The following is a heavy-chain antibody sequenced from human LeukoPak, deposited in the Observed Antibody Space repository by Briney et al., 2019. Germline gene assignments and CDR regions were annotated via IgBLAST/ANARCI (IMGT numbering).Heavy chain of an antibody. D-gene: IGHD1-26*01. V-gene: IGHV3-30*04. CDR2: ISYDGSNK. CDR3: AKSGGYGLIDY. J-gene: IGHJ4*02. Sequence: GRSLRLSCAASGFTFSSYAMHWVRQAPGKGMEWVAVISYDGSNKYYADSVKGRFTISRDNSKNTLYLQMNSLRAEDTAMYYCAKSGGYGLIDYWGQGTLVTVSS. CDR1: GFTFSSYA.